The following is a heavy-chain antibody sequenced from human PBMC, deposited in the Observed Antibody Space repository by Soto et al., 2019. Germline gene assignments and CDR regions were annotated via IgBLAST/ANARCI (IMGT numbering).Heavy chain of an antibody. CDR2: INPNSGGT. Sequence: ASVKVSCKASGYTFTGSYMHWVRQAPGQGLEWMGWINPNSGGTNYAQKFQGWVTMTRDTSISTAYMELSRLRSDDTAVYYCAITWRAAAGTGYDYWGQGTLVTVSS. D-gene: IGHD6-13*01. J-gene: IGHJ4*02. V-gene: IGHV1-2*04. CDR3: AITWRAAAGTGYDY. CDR1: GYTFTGSY.